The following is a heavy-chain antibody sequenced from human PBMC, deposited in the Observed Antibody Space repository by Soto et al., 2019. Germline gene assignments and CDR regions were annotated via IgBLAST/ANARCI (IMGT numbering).Heavy chain of an antibody. CDR2: ISYDGSNK. CDR3: AKDQQTVAGIYEGDAFDI. V-gene: IGHV3-30*18. D-gene: IGHD6-19*01. Sequence: GGSLRLSCAASGFTFSSYGMHWVRQAPGKGLEWVAVISYDGSNKYYADSVKGRFTISRDNSKNTLYLQMNSLRAEDTAVYYCAKDQQTVAGIYEGDAFDIWGQGTMVTVSS. J-gene: IGHJ3*02. CDR1: GFTFSSYG.